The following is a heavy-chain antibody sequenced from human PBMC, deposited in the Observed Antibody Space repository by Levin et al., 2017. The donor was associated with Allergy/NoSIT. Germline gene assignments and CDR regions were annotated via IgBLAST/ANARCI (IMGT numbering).Heavy chain of an antibody. CDR2: ISASGSGT. J-gene: IGHJ4*02. D-gene: IGHD2-15*01. V-gene: IGHV3-23*01. CDR3: ARSMRARGGTDDY. CDR1: GFTFSSYA. Sequence: PGESLKISCAASGFTFSSYAMNWVRQAPGKGLEWVSGISASGSGTYYADSVKGRFPISRDNSKNTLYLQMNSLRAEDTAVYYCARSMRARGGTDDYWGQGTLVTVSS.